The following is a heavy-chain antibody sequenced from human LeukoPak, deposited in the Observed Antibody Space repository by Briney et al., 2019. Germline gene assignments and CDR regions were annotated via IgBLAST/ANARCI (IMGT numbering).Heavy chain of an antibody. CDR1: GFTVSSNY. CDR2: IYSGGST. J-gene: IGHJ4*02. CDR3: AKDHDYGSGRDFDY. Sequence: PGGSLRLSCAASGFTVSSNYMSWVRQAPGKGLEWVSVIYSGGSTYYADSVKGRFTISRDNSKNTLYLQMNSLRAEDTAVYYCAKDHDYGSGRDFDYWGQGTLVTVSS. V-gene: IGHV3-53*01. D-gene: IGHD3-10*01.